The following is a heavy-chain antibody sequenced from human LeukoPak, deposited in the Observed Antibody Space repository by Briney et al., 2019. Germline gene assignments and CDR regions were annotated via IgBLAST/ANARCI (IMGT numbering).Heavy chain of an antibody. J-gene: IGHJ4*02. CDR3: AKGDYYDFWSGYSYYFDY. V-gene: IGHV3-23*01. CDR1: GFTVSNTY. Sequence: GGSLRLSCAASGFTVSNTYMNWVRQAPGKGLEWVSTISGSGGSTSYADSVKGRFTISRDNSKNTLYLQMNSLRAEDTAVYYCAKGDYYDFWSGYSYYFDYWGQGTLVTVSS. CDR2: ISGSGGST. D-gene: IGHD3-3*01.